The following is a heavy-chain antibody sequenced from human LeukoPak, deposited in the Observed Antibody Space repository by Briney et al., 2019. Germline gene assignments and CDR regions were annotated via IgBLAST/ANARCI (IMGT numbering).Heavy chain of an antibody. V-gene: IGHV3-23*01. D-gene: IGHD6-19*01. Sequence: GGSLRLSCVASGFTLSSYAMCWVRQAPGKGLEWVSTIDSSGGSTHYADSVEGRFTISRDNSKNTLYLQMNSLRVEDTALYFCAKDSDSSGWYVTTDYWGQGTLVTVSS. J-gene: IGHJ4*02. CDR2: IDSSGGST. CDR3: AKDSDSSGWYVTTDY. CDR1: GFTLSSYA.